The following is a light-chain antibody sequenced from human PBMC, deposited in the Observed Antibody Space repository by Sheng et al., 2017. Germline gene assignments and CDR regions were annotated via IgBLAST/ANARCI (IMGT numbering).Light chain of an antibody. V-gene: IGKV3-11*01. Sequence: EIVLTQSPGTLSLSPGERATLSCRASQSVRSYLGWYQQKPGQAPRLLIYDTSNRATDIPVRFSGSGSGTDFTLTISSLEPEDFAVYYCQHRTYWPPVYTFGQGTKLEI. CDR3: QHRTYWPPVYT. CDR1: QSVRSY. CDR2: DTS. J-gene: IGKJ2*01.